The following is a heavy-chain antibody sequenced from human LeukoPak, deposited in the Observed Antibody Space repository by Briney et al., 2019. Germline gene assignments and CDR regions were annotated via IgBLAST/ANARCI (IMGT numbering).Heavy chain of an antibody. V-gene: IGHV3-21*01. CDR1: GFTFSSYS. D-gene: IGHD1-26*01. CDR3: AREEGGAGLYGFDI. CDR2: ISSSSDYI. J-gene: IGHJ3*02. Sequence: GGSLRLSCAASGFTFSSYSMNWVRQAPGKGLEWVSSISSSSDYICYADSLKGRFTISRDNARNSLYLQMNSLRAEDTAVYYCAREEGGAGLYGFDIWGQGTMVTVSS.